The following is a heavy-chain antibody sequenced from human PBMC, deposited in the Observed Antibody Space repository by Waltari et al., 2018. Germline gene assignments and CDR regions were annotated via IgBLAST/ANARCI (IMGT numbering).Heavy chain of an antibody. V-gene: IGHV4-59*01. D-gene: IGHD6-6*01. CDR3: ARGESGIAARQGDDAFDI. CDR2: IYYSGST. CDR1: GGSISSYY. Sequence: QVQLQESGPGLVKPSETLSLTCTVSGGSISSYYWSWIRQPPGKGLEWIGYIYYSGSTNYNPSLKSRVTISVDTSKNQFSLKLSSVTAADTAVYYCARGESGIAARQGDDAFDIWGQGTMVTVSS. J-gene: IGHJ3*02.